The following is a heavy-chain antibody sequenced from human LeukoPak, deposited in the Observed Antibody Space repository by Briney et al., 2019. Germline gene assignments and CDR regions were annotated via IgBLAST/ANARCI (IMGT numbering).Heavy chain of an antibody. J-gene: IGHJ3*02. CDR2: IYYSGST. CDR1: GGSISSYD. V-gene: IGHV4-59*01. D-gene: IGHD3-9*01. CDR3: AAAGVIRYMRGAFDI. Sequence: SETLSLTCTVSGGSISSYDWSWILQPPGKGLEWIGYIYYSGSTNYNPSLKSRVTISVDTSKNQFSLKLSSVTAADTAVYFCAAAGVIRYMRGAFDIWGQGTMVTVSS.